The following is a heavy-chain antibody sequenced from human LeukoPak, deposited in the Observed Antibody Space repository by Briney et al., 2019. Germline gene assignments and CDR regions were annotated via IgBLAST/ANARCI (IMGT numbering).Heavy chain of an antibody. CDR2: IRSKAYGGTT. CDR3: TRGLWPSGSYYFDY. Sequence: GGSLRLSCTASGFTFGDYAMSWFRQAPGKGLEWVGFIRSKAYGGTTEYAASVKGRFTISRDDSKSIAYLQMNSLKTEDTAVYYCTRGLWPSGSYYFDYWGQGTLVTVSS. V-gene: IGHV3-49*03. D-gene: IGHD1-26*01. CDR1: GFTFGDYA. J-gene: IGHJ4*02.